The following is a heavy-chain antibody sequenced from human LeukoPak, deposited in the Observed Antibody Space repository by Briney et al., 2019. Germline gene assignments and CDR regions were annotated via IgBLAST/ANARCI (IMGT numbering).Heavy chain of an antibody. V-gene: IGHV4-4*07. CDR2: VYTSGNT. D-gene: IGHD2-2*01. CDR3: ARGPVCSSTSCYGRWFDP. J-gene: IGHJ5*02. Sequence: TSETLSLTCTVSGGSINTYHWSWIRQPAGKGLEWVGRVYTSGNTNYNPSLKSRVTMSVDTSKNQFSLKLSSVTAADTAVYYCARGPVCSSTSCYGRWFDPWGQGTLVTVSS. CDR1: GGSINTYH.